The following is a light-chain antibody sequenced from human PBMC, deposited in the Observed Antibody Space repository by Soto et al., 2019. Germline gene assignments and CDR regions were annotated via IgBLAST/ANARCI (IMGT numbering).Light chain of an antibody. Sequence: QSALTQPASVSGSPGQSITISCSGTSSNVGTYNLVSWYQQHPGKVPKLMIYEGSERPSGVSNRFSGSKSGNTASLTISGLQAEDEADYYCCSYAGASTDVFGTGTKLTVL. CDR2: EGS. CDR1: SSNVGTYNL. V-gene: IGLV2-23*01. J-gene: IGLJ1*01. CDR3: CSYAGASTDV.